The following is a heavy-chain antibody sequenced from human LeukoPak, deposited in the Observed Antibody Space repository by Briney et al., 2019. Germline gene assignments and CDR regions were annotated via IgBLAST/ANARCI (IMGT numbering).Heavy chain of an antibody. D-gene: IGHD2-2*01. CDR2: IYHSGST. J-gene: IGHJ4*02. CDR3: ARGYCSSTSCYIFDY. Sequence: ASQTLSLTCAVSGGSISSGGYSWSWIRQPPGKGLEWIGYIYHSGSTYYNPSLKSRVTISVDRSKNQFSLKLSSVTAADTAVHYCARGYCSSTSCYIFDYWGQGTLVTVSS. V-gene: IGHV4-30-2*01. CDR1: GGSISSGGYS.